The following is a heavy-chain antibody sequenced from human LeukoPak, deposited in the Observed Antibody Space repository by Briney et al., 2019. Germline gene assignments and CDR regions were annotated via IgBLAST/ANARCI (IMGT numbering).Heavy chain of an antibody. D-gene: IGHD6-13*01. V-gene: IGHV4-34*01. CDR3: ARRTQQRVIDY. CDR1: GGSFSGYY. CDR2: INHSGST. J-gene: IGHJ4*02. Sequence: SEALSLTCAVYGGSFSGYYWSWIRQPPGKGLEWIGEINHSGSTNYNPSLKSRVTISVDTSKNQFSLKLSSVTAADTAVYYCARRTQQRVIDYWGQGTLVTVSS.